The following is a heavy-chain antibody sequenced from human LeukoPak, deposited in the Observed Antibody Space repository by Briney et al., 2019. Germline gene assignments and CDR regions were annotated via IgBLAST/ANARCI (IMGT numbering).Heavy chain of an antibody. Sequence: PGGSLRLSCAASGFTFKSYGMSWVRQAPGKGLEWVANIKQDGSEKYYVDSVKGRFTISRDNAKNSLYLQMNSLRAEDTAVYYCARDGGYCTNGVCLDDYYYYGMDVWGQGTTVTVSS. CDR3: ARDGGYCTNGVCLDDYYYYGMDV. CDR1: GFTFKSYG. V-gene: IGHV3-7*01. CDR2: IKQDGSEK. J-gene: IGHJ6*02. D-gene: IGHD2-8*01.